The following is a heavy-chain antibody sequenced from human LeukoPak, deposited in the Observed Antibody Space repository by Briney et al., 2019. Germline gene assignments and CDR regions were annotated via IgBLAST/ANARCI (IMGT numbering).Heavy chain of an antibody. CDR3: ASDGAQIVATTLHYYYGIDV. CDR1: GYTFTSYF. J-gene: IGHJ6*02. CDR2: LNPSGGST. V-gene: IGHV1-46*03. D-gene: IGHD5-12*01. Sequence: ASVKVSCKASGYTFTSYFMHWVRQAPGQGLGWLGILNPSGGSTSYAQKFQGRVTMTRDTSTSTVYMELSSLRSEDTAVYYCASDGAQIVATTLHYYYGIDVWGQGTTVTVSS.